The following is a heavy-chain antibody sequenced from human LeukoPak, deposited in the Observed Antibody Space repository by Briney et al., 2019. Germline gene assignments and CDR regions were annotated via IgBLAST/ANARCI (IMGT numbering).Heavy chain of an antibody. V-gene: IGHV1-2*02. D-gene: IGHD2-15*01. J-gene: IGHJ4*02. CDR2: ISPNSGGT. Sequence: ASVKVSCKTSGYTFTGYCMHWVRQAPGQGLEWMGWISPNSGGTNYAQKFQGRVTMTSDTSISTAYMDLSSLRSDDTAVYYCARFPSGGPCDYWGQGTLVTVSS. CDR3: ARFPSGGPCDY. CDR1: GYTFTGYC.